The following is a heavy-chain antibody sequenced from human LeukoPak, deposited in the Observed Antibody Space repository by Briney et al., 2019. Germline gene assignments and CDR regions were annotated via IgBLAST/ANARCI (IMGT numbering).Heavy chain of an antibody. Sequence: SGGSLRLSCAASGFTFSSYWVSWVRQAPGKGLEWVANIKQDGSEKYYVDSVKGRFTISRDNAKNSLYLQMNSLRAEDTAVYYCARGTMIRAWGQGTLVTVSS. CDR2: IKQDGSEK. J-gene: IGHJ5*02. D-gene: IGHD3-22*01. V-gene: IGHV3-7*03. CDR1: GFTFSSYW. CDR3: ARGTMIRA.